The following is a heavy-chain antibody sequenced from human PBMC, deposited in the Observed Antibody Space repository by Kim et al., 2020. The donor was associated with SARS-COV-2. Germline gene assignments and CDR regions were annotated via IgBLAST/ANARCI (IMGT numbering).Heavy chain of an antibody. CDR1: GGSVSSGSYY. CDR3: ARESLVRGVIAY. CDR2: IYYSGST. D-gene: IGHD3-10*01. Sequence: SETLSLTCTVSGGSVSSGSYYWSWIRQSPGKGLEWIGYIYYSGSTNYNPSLKSRVTISVDTSKNQFSLKLSSVTAADTAVYYCARESLVRGVIAYWGQGTLVTVSS. J-gene: IGHJ4*02. V-gene: IGHV4-61*01.